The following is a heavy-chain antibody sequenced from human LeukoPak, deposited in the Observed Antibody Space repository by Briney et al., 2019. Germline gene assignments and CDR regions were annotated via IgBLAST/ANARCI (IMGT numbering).Heavy chain of an antibody. V-gene: IGHV4-34*01. J-gene: IGHJ6*03. Sequence: SETLSLTCAVYGGSFSGYYWSWIRQPPGKGLEWIGEINHSGSTNYNPSLKSRVTISVDTSKNQFSLKLSSVTAADTAVYYCAGTRRSVVVVAANVFHYYYYMDVWGKGTTVTVSS. D-gene: IGHD2-15*01. CDR2: INHSGST. CDR1: GGSFSGYY. CDR3: AGTRRSVVVVAANVFHYYYYMDV.